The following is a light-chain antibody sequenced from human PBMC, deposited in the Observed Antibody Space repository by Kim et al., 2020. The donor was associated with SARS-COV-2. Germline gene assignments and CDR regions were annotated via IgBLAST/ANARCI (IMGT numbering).Light chain of an antibody. CDR3: GTWDSSLSAVV. J-gene: IGLJ2*01. CDR1: SSNIGNNY. V-gene: IGLV1-51*01. Sequence: QSVLTQPPSVSAAPGQKVTISCSGSSSNIGNNYVSWYQQLPGTAPKLLIHDNNKRPSGIPDRFSGSKSGTSATLGITGLQTGDEADYYCGTWDSSLSAVVFGGGTQLTV. CDR2: DNN.